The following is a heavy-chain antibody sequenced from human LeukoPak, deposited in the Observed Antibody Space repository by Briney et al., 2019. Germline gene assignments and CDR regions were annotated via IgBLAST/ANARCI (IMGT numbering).Heavy chain of an antibody. D-gene: IGHD1-14*01. CDR2: IYPYDSDT. CDR3: ARGPDGAYYFDS. Sequence: GESLKISCKGSRDSFTNYWIGWVRQMPGKGLEWMGLIYPYDSDTRYSPSFQGQVTISVNKSISTAYLQWTSLKASDTALYFCARGPDGAYYFDSWGQGTLVSVSS. V-gene: IGHV5-51*01. J-gene: IGHJ4*02. CDR1: RDSFTNYW.